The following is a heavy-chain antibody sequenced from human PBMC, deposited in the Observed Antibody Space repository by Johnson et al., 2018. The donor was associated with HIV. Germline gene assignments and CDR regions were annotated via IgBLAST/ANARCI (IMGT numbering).Heavy chain of an antibody. J-gene: IGHJ3*02. CDR1: GFTFSSYG. CDR3: AKASHWAFDI. Sequence: QVQLVESGGGVVQPGGSLRLSCAASGFTFSSYGMHWVRQAPGKGLEWVAFIRYDGSNKYDGDSVKGRFTISRDNSKNTLYLQMNSLRGEDTAVYYCAKASHWAFDIWGQGTMVTVSS. CDR2: IRYDGSNK. V-gene: IGHV3-30*02. D-gene: IGHD1-1*01.